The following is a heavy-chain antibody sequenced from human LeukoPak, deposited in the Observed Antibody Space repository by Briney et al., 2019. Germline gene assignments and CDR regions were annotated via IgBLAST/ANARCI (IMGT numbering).Heavy chain of an antibody. Sequence: KSSETLSLTCTVSGGSISSGNYYWNWIRQPPGKGLEWIGSIYYSGSTYYNPSLKSRLTISVDRSKNQFSLKLISVTAADTAVYYCARDYNGWGTFDYYYGMDVWGQGTTVTVSS. D-gene: IGHD3-10*01. CDR1: GGSISSGNYY. J-gene: IGHJ6*02. CDR3: ARDYNGWGTFDYYYGMDV. CDR2: IYYSGST. V-gene: IGHV4-30-4*01.